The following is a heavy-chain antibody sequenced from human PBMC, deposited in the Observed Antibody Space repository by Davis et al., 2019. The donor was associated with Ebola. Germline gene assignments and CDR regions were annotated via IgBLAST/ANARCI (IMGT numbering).Heavy chain of an antibody. CDR2: IKQDGSEK. CDR1: GFTFSSYW. J-gene: IGHJ4*02. V-gene: IGHV3-7*01. D-gene: IGHD2-21*01. Sequence: GESLKISCAASGFTFSSYWMSWVRQAPGKGLEWVANIKQDGSEKYYVDSVKGRFTISRDNAKNSLYLQMNSLRAEDTAVYYCARDAHCGGDCFTYFDYWGQGTLVTVSS. CDR3: ARDAHCGGDCFTYFDY.